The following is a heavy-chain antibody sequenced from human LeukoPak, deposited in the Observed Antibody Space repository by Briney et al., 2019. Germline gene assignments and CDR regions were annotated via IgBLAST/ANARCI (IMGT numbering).Heavy chain of an antibody. CDR3: ARVYYYDSSGHKGGYYFDY. CDR1: GYTFTSYG. V-gene: IGHV1-18*01. D-gene: IGHD3-22*01. J-gene: IGHJ4*02. Sequence: ASVKVSCKTSGYTFTSYGISWVRQAPGQGLEWMGWISTYNGNTNYARKLQGRVTMTTDTSTSTAYMELRSLRSDDTAVYYCARVYYYDSSGHKGGYYFDYWGQGTLVTVSS. CDR2: ISTYNGNT.